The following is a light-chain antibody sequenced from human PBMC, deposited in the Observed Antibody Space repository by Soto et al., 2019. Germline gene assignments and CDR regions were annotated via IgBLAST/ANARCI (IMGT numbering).Light chain of an antibody. CDR2: KAS. V-gene: IGKV1-5*03. Sequence: DIQMTQSPSTLSASVGDRVTITCRASQSISSWLAWYQQKPGKAPKLLIYKASSLESGVPSRFSGSGSGTEVNLTISSLQPDDFATYYCQQYSTHRTFGQGTKVEIK. CDR1: QSISSW. CDR3: QQYSTHRT. J-gene: IGKJ1*01.